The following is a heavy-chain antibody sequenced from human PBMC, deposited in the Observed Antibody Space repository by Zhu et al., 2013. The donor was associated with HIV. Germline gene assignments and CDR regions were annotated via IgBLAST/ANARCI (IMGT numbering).Heavy chain of an antibody. Sequence: QVQLVQSGAEVKKPGSSVKVSCKASGGTFSSYAISWVRQAPGQGLEWMGGIIPIFGTANYAQKFQGRVTITADESTSTAYMELSSLRSEDTAVYYCARIPRYYYDSSGYYYGSPDYWGQGTLVTVSS. D-gene: IGHD3-22*01. V-gene: IGHV1-69*01. J-gene: IGHJ4*02. CDR3: ARIPRYYYDSSGYYYGSPDY. CDR2: IIPIFGTA. CDR1: GGTFSSYA.